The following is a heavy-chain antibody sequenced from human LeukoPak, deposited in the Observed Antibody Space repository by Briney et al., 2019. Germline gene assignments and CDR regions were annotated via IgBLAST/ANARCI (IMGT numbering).Heavy chain of an antibody. CDR1: GYTFTSYA. CDR2: ISAYNGNT. J-gene: IGHJ4*02. V-gene: IGHV1-18*01. CDR3: ARNTYYYGSGSYYIGDY. D-gene: IGHD3-10*01. Sequence: GASVKVSCKASGYTFTSYAFRWVRQAPGQGLEWMGWISAYNGNTNYAQKLQGRVTMTTDTSTSTAYMELRSLRSDDTAVYYCARNTYYYGSGSYYIGDYWGQGTLVTVSS.